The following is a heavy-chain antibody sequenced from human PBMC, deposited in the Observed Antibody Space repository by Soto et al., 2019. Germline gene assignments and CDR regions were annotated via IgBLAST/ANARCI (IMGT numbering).Heavy chain of an antibody. J-gene: IGHJ5*02. CDR1: GGTFSSYA. CDR3: AREGYGGPRTNWFDP. CDR2: IIPIFGTA. Sequence: QVQLVQSGAEVKKPGSSVKVSCKASGGTFSSYAISWVRQAPGQGLEWMGGIIPIFGTANYAQKFLGRVTITADESTSTAYMELSSLRSEDTAVYYCAREGYGGPRTNWFDPWGQGTLVTVSS. D-gene: IGHD4-17*01. V-gene: IGHV1-69*12.